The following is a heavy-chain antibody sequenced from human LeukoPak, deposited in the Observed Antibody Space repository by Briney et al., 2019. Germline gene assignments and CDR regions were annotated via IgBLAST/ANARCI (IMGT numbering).Heavy chain of an antibody. V-gene: IGHV3-33*08. Sequence: GGSLRLSCAASGFTFSSHVMHWVRQAPGKGLEWVAGIWFDGTIKYYADSVKGRFTISRDNSKLKNTLYVQVDSLRDDDTAVYYCAGEQGGSSAFDIWGQGTMVTVSS. CDR1: GFTFSSHV. CDR3: AGEQGGSSAFDI. CDR2: IWFDGTIK. D-gene: IGHD3-10*01. J-gene: IGHJ3*02.